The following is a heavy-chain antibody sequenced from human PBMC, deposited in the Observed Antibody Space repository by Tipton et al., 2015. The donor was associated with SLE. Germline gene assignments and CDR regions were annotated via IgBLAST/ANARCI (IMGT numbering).Heavy chain of an antibody. J-gene: IGHJ4*02. CDR2: IYTSGST. CDR1: GGSISSGSYY. Sequence: LRLSCTVSGGSISSGSYYWSWIRQPAGKGLEWIGHIYTSGSTYYNPSLKSRVTISVDTSKNQFSLKLSSVTAADTAVYYCARDWGGYCSSTSCLGGFDYWGQGTLVTVSS. V-gene: IGHV4-61*09. D-gene: IGHD2-2*03. CDR3: ARDWGGYCSSTSCLGGFDY.